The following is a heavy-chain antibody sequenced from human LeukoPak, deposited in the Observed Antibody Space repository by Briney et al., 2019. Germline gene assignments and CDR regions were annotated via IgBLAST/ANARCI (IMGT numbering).Heavy chain of an antibody. CDR1: GGSISSSSYY. CDR2: IYYSGST. D-gene: IGHD1-26*01. CDR3: ARVAVGATRAFDI. J-gene: IGHJ3*02. Sequence: SETLSLTCTVSGGSISSSSYYWGWIRQPPGKGLEWVGSIYYSGSTYYNPSLKSRVTISVDTSKNQFSLKLSSETATDTAVYYCARVAVGATRAFDIWGQGTMVTVSS. V-gene: IGHV4-39*07.